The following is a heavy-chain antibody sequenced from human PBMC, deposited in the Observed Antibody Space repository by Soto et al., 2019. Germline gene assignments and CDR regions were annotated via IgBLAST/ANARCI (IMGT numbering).Heavy chain of an antibody. V-gene: IGHV1-69*11. CDR1: GGTFSSSV. CDR3: AKGGDTDLDWFAH. D-gene: IGHD5-18*01. J-gene: IGHJ5*02. CDR2: IIPILGTP. Sequence: QVQLVQYGAEVKKVGSSVKVSCKASGGTFSSSVISWVRQAPGQGLEWMGGIIPILGTPNYAHDFQGRVTIDADESTSIVYLELNSLRYDDTAVYYCAKGGDTDLDWFAHWGQGTLVTVSS.